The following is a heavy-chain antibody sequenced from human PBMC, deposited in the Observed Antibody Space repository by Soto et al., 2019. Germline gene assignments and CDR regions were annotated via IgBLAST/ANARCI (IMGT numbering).Heavy chain of an antibody. Sequence: RASVKVSGKASGGTFSSYAISWVRQAPGQGLEWMGGIIPIFGTANYAQKFQGRVTITADESTSTAYMELSSLRSEDTAVYYCARVHGSGSYYNSNADHLPFDPWGQGTLVTVSS. CDR3: ARVHGSGSYYNSNADHLPFDP. V-gene: IGHV1-69*13. D-gene: IGHD3-10*01. J-gene: IGHJ5*02. CDR2: IIPIFGTA. CDR1: GGTFSSYA.